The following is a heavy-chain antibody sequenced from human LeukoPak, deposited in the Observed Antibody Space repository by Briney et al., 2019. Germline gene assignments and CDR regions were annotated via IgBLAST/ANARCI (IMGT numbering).Heavy chain of an antibody. CDR1: GFTFSSFA. J-gene: IGHJ5*02. V-gene: IGHV3-23*01. CDR3: TKDPNGDYVGAFDP. Sequence: GGSLRLSCAASGFTFSSFAMTWVRQAPGKGLEWVSSITGNHGATYNIDPVKGRFTISRDNSQNTLYLQMNSLRAEDTAVYYCTKDPNGDYVGAFDPWGQGTLVTVSS. CDR2: ITGNHGAT. D-gene: IGHD4-17*01.